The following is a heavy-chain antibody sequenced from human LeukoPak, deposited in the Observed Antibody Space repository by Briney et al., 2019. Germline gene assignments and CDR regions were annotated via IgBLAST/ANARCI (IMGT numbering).Heavy chain of an antibody. Sequence: GGSLRLSCAASGFTFSSYWMSWVRQAPGKGLEWVSSITGGHYATYNTDSVKGRFTISRDNAKNTLYLQMNSLRADDTAIYYCTKDPNGDYIGAFDPWGQGTLVTVSS. CDR2: ITGGHYAT. D-gene: IGHD4-17*01. V-gene: IGHV3-23*01. CDR1: GFTFSSYW. CDR3: TKDPNGDYIGAFDP. J-gene: IGHJ5*02.